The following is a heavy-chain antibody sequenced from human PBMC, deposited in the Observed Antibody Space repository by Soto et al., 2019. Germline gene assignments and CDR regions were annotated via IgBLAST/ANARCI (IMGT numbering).Heavy chain of an antibody. J-gene: IGHJ5*02. CDR3: ARVAVGSVSYYLWFDP. D-gene: IGHD3-10*01. CDR1: GYTFTSYY. CDR2: INPSGGST. Sequence: QVQLVQSGAEVKKPGASVKVSCKASGYTFTSYYMHWVRQAPGQGLEWMGIINPSGGSTRYAQKFQGRVTMTRDTSTSTVYMELSSLRSEDTALYYCARVAVGSVSYYLWFDPWGQGTLVTVSS. V-gene: IGHV1-46*03.